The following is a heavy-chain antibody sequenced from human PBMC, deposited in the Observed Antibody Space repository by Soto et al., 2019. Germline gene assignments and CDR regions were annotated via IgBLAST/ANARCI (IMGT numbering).Heavy chain of an antibody. V-gene: IGHV1-24*01. CDR3: ATASPGARSPLDAFEI. CDR1: GYTLTELS. D-gene: IGHD1-26*01. J-gene: IGHJ3*02. CDR2: FDPQDGET. Sequence: ASVKVSCKVSGYTLTELSMHWVRQAPGKGLEWMGGFDPQDGETIYAQKIQGRVTMTEDTSTDTAYMQLSSMRSEDTALYYFATASPGARSPLDAFEICAQGTTVSV.